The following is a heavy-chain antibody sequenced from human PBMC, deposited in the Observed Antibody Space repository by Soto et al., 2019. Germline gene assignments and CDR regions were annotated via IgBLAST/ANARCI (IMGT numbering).Heavy chain of an antibody. CDR3: PSEALRRRWYD. J-gene: IGHJ1*01. V-gene: IGHV3-21*01. D-gene: IGHD6-13*01. CDR1: GLTFSSYS. CDR2: ISSSSLAI. Sequence: EMQLVESGGGLVKPGGSLRLSCTASGLTFSSYSMHWVRQARGKGLEWVSSISSSSLAIYYADSVKGRFTISRDNANNSRYLQMNTLTAAAPAMYCCPSEALRRRWYDWGEGILVTVSS.